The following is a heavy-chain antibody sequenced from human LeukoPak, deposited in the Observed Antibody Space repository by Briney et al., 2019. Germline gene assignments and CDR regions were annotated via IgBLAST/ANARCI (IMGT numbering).Heavy chain of an antibody. J-gene: IGHJ5*02. Sequence: GGSLRLSCAASGFTFSSYTMNWVRQAPGKGLEWVSSISSSSSYIYYADSVKGRFTISRDNAKNSLYLQMNSLRAEDTAVYYCARLGTTGTNHWGQGTLVTVSS. CDR3: ARLGTTGTNH. V-gene: IGHV3-21*01. CDR2: ISSSSSYI. CDR1: GFTFSSYT. D-gene: IGHD1-1*01.